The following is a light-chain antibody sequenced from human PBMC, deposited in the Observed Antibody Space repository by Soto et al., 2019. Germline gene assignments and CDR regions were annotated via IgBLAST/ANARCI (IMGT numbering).Light chain of an antibody. CDR3: AAWDDSLNVVV. J-gene: IGLJ2*01. V-gene: IGLV1-44*01. Sequence: QSVLTQPPSASGTPGQRVTISCSGSSSNIGSNTVNWYQQLPGTAPKLLIYSNNQRPSGVPDRFSGSKSGTSVSLAISGLQSEDEADYYCAAWDDSLNVVVFGGGTKVTVL. CDR1: SSNIGSNT. CDR2: SNN.